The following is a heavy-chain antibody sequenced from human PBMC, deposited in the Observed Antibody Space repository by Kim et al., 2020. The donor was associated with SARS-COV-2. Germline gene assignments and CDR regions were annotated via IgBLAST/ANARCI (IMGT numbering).Heavy chain of an antibody. D-gene: IGHD2-15*01. J-gene: IGHJ6*02. V-gene: IGHV4-34*01. CDR1: GGSFSGYH. Sequence: SETLSLTCAVYGGSFSGYHWSWIRQTPGKGLEWIGEINQSGSAYYNPSLSSRLTISVDTSKNQFSLRLRSVTAADTSVYYCARGFTPDCSGDSCYVGWGMDVWGQGDTVTVSS. CDR2: INQSGSA. CDR3: ARGFTPDCSGDSCYVGWGMDV.